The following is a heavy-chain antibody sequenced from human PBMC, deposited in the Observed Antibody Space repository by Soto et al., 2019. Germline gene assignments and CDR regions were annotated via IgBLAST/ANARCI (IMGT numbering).Heavy chain of an antibody. D-gene: IGHD2-8*02. CDR3: ARADCTRDQCYYWFFDI. CDR1: GGSMDKNY. CDR2: IYYSGST. V-gene: IGHV4-59*01. J-gene: IGHJ2*01. Sequence: PSETLSLTCSVSGGSMDKNYWSWLRQPPGKGLEWIGYIYYSGSTNYNPSLKSRVTISLDTSENHFSLRLNSVTAADTAVYYCARADCTRDQCYYWFFDIWGRGTLVTVS.